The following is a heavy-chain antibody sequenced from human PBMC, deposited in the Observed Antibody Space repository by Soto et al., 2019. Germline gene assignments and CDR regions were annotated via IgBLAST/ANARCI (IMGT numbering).Heavy chain of an antibody. D-gene: IGHD3-16*01. CDR2: IHYGGST. CDR1: GGSISSNNYF. V-gene: IGHV4-31*03. Sequence: KPSETLSLTCKVSGGSISSNNYFWGWVRQPPGKGLEWIGYIHYGGSTHYNPSLKSRLRISVDTSKNEFSLQLRSVTAADTAVYFCARARGYCVWRISRTCGMDVWGQGTLVTVSS. CDR3: ARARGYCVWRISRTCGMDV. J-gene: IGHJ6*02.